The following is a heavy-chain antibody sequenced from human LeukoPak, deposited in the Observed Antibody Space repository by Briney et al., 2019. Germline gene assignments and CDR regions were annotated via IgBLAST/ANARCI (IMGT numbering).Heavy chain of an antibody. CDR3: ARDRAFAGTKEDAFDN. Sequence: ASVTVSCTASGYIFTKYYIHWVRRAPGQGLEWMGRINPNSGTTSYPQKFQGRVTMTRDTSTTTVYLELSRLRSEDTSVYYCARDRAFAGTKEDAFDNWGQGTMVTVSS. CDR2: INPNSGTT. D-gene: IGHD6-19*01. J-gene: IGHJ3*02. V-gene: IGHV1-46*01. CDR1: GYIFTKYY.